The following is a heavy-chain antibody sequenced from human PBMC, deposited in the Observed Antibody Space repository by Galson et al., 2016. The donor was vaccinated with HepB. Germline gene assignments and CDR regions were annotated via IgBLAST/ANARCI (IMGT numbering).Heavy chain of an antibody. V-gene: IGHV1-18*01. Sequence: SVKVSCKASGYTFTNYPIGWVRQAPGQGLEWMGWISVYNGNTNYAQKVKGRYTMTADTSTRTAYMELSSLRSDDTAVYYCARERSALDVWGQGTTVTVSS. J-gene: IGHJ6*02. D-gene: IGHD2-15*01. CDR3: ARERSALDV. CDR1: GYTFTNYP. CDR2: ISVYNGNT.